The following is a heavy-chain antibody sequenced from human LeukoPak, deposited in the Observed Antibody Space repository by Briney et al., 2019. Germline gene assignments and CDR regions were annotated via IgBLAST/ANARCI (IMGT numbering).Heavy chain of an antibody. Sequence: GGSLRLSCAASGFTFSSYAMHWVRQAPGKGLEWVAVISYDGSNKYYADSVKGRFTISRDNSKNTLYLQTNSLRAEDTAVYYCARAGLGYYGSGSYYRGHDAFDIWGQGTMVTVSS. D-gene: IGHD3-10*01. CDR3: ARAGLGYYGSGSYYRGHDAFDI. V-gene: IGHV3-30-3*01. CDR1: GFTFSSYA. J-gene: IGHJ3*02. CDR2: ISYDGSNK.